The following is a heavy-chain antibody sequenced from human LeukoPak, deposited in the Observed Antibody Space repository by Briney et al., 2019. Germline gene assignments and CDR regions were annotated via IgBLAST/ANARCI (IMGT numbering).Heavy chain of an antibody. D-gene: IGHD6-6*01. V-gene: IGHV3-7*01. CDR1: GFTFSDYW. CDR3: ARGGSSSFNY. J-gene: IGHJ4*02. CDR2: INEDGSEK. Sequence: GGSLRLSCAASGFTFSDYWINWVRRAPGKGLEWVAIINEDGSEKYYVDSVKGRFTISRDNAKNSLYLQMNSLRADDTAVYYCARGGSSSFNYWGQGTLVTVSS.